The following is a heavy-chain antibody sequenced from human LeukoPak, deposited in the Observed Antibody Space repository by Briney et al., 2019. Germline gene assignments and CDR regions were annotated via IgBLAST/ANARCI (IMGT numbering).Heavy chain of an antibody. J-gene: IGHJ4*02. V-gene: IGHV3-23*01. CDR1: GFTFSSIA. CDR2: IRSNGETT. D-gene: IGHD2-2*01. Sequence: GGSLRLSCAASGFTFSSIAMTWVRQAPGKGLEWVSTIRSNGETTYNADSVKGRFTISRDNSKKTLYLQLNSLRVEDTAIYYCARDGLPAAADYWGQGTLVTVSS. CDR3: ARDGLPAAADY.